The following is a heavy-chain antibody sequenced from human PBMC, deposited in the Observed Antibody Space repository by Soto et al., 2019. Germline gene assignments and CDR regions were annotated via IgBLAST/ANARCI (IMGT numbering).Heavy chain of an antibody. CDR2: MNPNSGNT. CDR3: ARGDLMDDFWSGNQGPYFDN. D-gene: IGHD3-3*01. Sequence: QVQLVQSGAEVKKPGASVKVSCKASGYTFTNYDINWVRQATGQGLEWMGWMNPNSGNTGYARKFQGRVTMTRDTSITTAYLDLSSLRSEDTAMYYCARGDLMDDFWSGNQGPYFDNWGQGTLVTVSS. V-gene: IGHV1-8*01. J-gene: IGHJ4*02. CDR1: GYTFTNYD.